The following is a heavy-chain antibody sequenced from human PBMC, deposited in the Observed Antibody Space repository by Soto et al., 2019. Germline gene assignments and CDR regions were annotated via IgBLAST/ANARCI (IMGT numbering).Heavy chain of an antibody. Sequence: GGSLRLSCAASGLIFSNYAMHWVRQAPGKGLEWVAVISYDGTYKYYADSVKGRFTISRDNSKNTLYLQMNSLRAEDTAVYYCARSPTHYDILTGYYHPLDCWGQGTLVTVSS. D-gene: IGHD3-9*01. V-gene: IGHV3-30-3*01. J-gene: IGHJ4*02. CDR1: GLIFSNYA. CDR3: ARSPTHYDILTGYYHPLDC. CDR2: ISYDGTYK.